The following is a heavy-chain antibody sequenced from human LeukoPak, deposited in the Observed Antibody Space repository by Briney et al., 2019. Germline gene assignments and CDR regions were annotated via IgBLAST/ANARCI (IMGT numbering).Heavy chain of an antibody. CDR3: AKVSSYGLTIDY. V-gene: IGHV3-23*01. CDR1: GFTFSSYA. J-gene: IGHJ4*02. Sequence: GGSLRLSCAASGFTFSSYATSWVRQAPGKGLEWVSAISGSGGSTYYADSVKGRFTISRDNSKNTLYLQMNSLRAEDTAVYYCAKVSSYGLTIDYWGQGTLVTVSS. CDR2: ISGSGGST. D-gene: IGHD5-18*01.